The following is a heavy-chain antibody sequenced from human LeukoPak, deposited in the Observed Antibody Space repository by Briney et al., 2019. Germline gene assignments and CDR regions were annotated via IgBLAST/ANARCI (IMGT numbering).Heavy chain of an antibody. CDR2: ISSSSSYI. CDR1: GFTFSSYS. D-gene: IGHD5-18*01. V-gene: IGHV3-21*01. J-gene: IGHJ3*02. CDR3: ARDWDSYGHGAFDI. Sequence: GGSLRLSCAASGFTFSSYSMNWVRQAPGKGLEWVSSISSSSSYIYYADSVKGRFTISRDNAKNSLYLQMNSLRAEDTAVYYCARDWDSYGHGAFDIWGQGTMVTVSS.